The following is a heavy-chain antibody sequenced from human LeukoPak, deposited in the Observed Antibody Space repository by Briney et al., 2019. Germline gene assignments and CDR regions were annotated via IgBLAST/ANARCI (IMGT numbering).Heavy chain of an antibody. J-gene: IGHJ4*02. Sequence: GGSLRLSCAASGFTFSTYAMSWVCQAPGKGLEWVSCINGRGVSTYYADSVKGRFTISRDNSKNTLYLQMSSLRADDTAIYYCAREAYYDCSGSLDYWGQGTLVTVSS. CDR2: INGRGVST. D-gene: IGHD3-22*01. V-gene: IGHV3-23*01. CDR3: AREAYYDCSGSLDY. CDR1: GFTFSTYA.